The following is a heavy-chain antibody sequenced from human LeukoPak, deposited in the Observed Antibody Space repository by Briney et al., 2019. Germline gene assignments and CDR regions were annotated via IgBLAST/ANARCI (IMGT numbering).Heavy chain of an antibody. J-gene: IGHJ4*02. V-gene: IGHV3-30-3*01. CDR2: ISYDGSNK. Sequence: GRSLRLSCAASGFTFSSYAMHWVRQAPGKGLEWVAVISYDGSNKYYADSVKGRFTISRDNSKNTLYLQMNSLRAEDTAVYYCASDRAPAITMVRGPLDYWGQGTLVTVSS. CDR1: GFTFSSYA. D-gene: IGHD3-10*01. CDR3: ASDRAPAITMVRGPLDY.